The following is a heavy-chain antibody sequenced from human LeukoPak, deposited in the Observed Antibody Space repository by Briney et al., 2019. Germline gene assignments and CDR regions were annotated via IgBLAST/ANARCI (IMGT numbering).Heavy chain of an antibody. CDR3: ARVYYDSSGYWWFDP. CDR1: GDSVSGNRAA. Sequence: SQSLSLTCAISGDSVSGNRAAWSWIRQSPSRGLEWLGRTYYRSRWYTDYHLSVKSRIAIKPGTSENQFSLEPKSVTPEDTAVYYCARVYYDSSGYWWFDPWGQGTLVTVSS. CDR2: TYYRSRWYT. J-gene: IGHJ5*01. V-gene: IGHV6-1*01. D-gene: IGHD3-22*01.